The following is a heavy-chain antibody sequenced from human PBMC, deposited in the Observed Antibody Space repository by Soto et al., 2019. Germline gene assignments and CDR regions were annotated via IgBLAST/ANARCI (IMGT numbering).Heavy chain of an antibody. Sequence: PGGSLRLSCAASGFTFSSYWMSWVRQAPGKGLEWVSSISSSSSYIYYADSVKGRFTTSRDNAKNSLYLQMNSLRAEDTAVYYCASYGDYDTIYYYGMDVWGQGTTVTV. CDR3: ASYGDYDTIYYYGMDV. J-gene: IGHJ6*02. CDR1: GFTFSSYW. D-gene: IGHD4-17*01. CDR2: ISSSSSYI. V-gene: IGHV3-21*01.